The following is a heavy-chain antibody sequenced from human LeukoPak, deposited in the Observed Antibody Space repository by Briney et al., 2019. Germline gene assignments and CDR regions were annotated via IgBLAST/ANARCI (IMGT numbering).Heavy chain of an antibody. CDR3: TRRSGSWNDAFDI. Sequence: GGSLRLSCAASGFTFSGSAMHWVRQASGKGLEWVGRIGSEANSYATTYAASVKGRLTISRDASKITAYLQMNSLKTEDTAIYYCTRRSGSWNDAFDIWGQGTMVTVSS. CDR2: IGSEANSYAT. D-gene: IGHD6-13*01. J-gene: IGHJ3*02. V-gene: IGHV3-73*01. CDR1: GFTFSGSA.